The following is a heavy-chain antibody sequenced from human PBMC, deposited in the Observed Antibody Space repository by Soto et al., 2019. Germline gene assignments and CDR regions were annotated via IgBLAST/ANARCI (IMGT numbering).Heavy chain of an antibody. CDR2: IWYDGSNK. V-gene: IGHV3-33*01. D-gene: IGHD6-13*01. CDR1: GFTFSSYG. J-gene: IGHJ4*02. Sequence: GGSLRLSCAASGFTFSSYGMHWVRQAPGKGLEWVAVIWYDGSNKYYADSVKGRFTISRDNSKNTLYLQMNSLRAEDTAVYYCARGRIIAPPGPSAYSGQGTLVTVSS. CDR3: ARGRIIAPPGPSAY.